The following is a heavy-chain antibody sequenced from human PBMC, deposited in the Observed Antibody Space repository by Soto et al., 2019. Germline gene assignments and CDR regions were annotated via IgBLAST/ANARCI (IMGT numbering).Heavy chain of an antibody. CDR3: ASTIAVAAHYYYYDSLRPEPFDY. J-gene: IGHJ4*02. CDR1: GFTFSSYA. D-gene: IGHD3-22*01. CDR2: ISYDGSNK. V-gene: IGHV3-30-3*01. Sequence: GGSLRLSCAASGFTFSSYAMHWVRQAPGKGLEWVAVISYDGSNKYYADSVKGRFTISRDNSKNTLYLQMNSLRAEDTAVYYCASTIAVAAHYYYYDSLRPEPFDYWGQGTLVTVSS.